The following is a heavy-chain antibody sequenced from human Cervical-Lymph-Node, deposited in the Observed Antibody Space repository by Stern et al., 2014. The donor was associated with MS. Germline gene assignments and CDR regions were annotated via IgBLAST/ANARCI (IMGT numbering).Heavy chain of an antibody. CDR3: ARGVVSNRAAATLHNLFDP. CDR2: IIPILGLA. CDR1: GGTFTSSYA. Sequence: QVQLMQSGAEVKKPGSSMNVSCKTSGGTFTSSYAITWMRQAPGQRLEWMGRIIPILGLANYAQKFQGRVTITADTSTSTTYMELSRLRSEDTAVYYCARGVVSNRAAATLHNLFDPWGQGTLVTVSS. D-gene: IGHD2-15*01. J-gene: IGHJ5*02. V-gene: IGHV1-69*04.